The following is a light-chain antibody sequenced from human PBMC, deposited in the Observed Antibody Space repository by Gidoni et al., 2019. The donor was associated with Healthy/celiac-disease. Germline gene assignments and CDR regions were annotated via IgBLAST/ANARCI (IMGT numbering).Light chain of an antibody. Sequence: LQFTHSPCSLSASVGDRVTITCQASQDISNYLNWYQQKPGKAPKLLIYDASNLETGVPSRFSGSGSGTDFTFTISSLQPEDIATYYCQQYDNLLALTFGGGTKVEIK. V-gene: IGKV1-33*01. CDR2: DAS. CDR3: QQYDNLLALT. J-gene: IGKJ4*01. CDR1: QDISNY.